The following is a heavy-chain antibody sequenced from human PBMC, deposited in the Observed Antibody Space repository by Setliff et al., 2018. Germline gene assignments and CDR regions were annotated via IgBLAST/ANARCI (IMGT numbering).Heavy chain of an antibody. CDR1: GFTFEDYA. J-gene: IGHJ4*02. V-gene: IGHV3-20*04. CDR2: INWNGGST. Sequence: GGSLRLSCAASGFTFEDYAMSWVRQVPGKGLEWVSGINWNGGSTGYADSVKGRFTISRDNAKNSLYLQMNSLGAEDTALYYCARDSRNVAARLLDSWGQGTLVTVSS. CDR3: ARDSRNVAARLLDS. D-gene: IGHD6-6*01.